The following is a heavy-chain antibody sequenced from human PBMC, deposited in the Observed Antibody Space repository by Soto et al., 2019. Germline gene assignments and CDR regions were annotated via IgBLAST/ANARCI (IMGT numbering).Heavy chain of an antibody. Sequence: QVQLVQSGAEVKKPGASVKVSCKASGYTFTAYGITWVRRAPGQGLEWMGWISAYNVNTNYAQKVQGRVTVTTDTSTSAAYLELRSLRSDDTAVYYCARRDYGSGGHYFEYWGQGTLVTVSS. CDR3: ARRDYGSGGHYFEY. J-gene: IGHJ4*02. CDR2: ISAYNVNT. CDR1: GYTFTAYG. V-gene: IGHV1-18*01. D-gene: IGHD3-10*01.